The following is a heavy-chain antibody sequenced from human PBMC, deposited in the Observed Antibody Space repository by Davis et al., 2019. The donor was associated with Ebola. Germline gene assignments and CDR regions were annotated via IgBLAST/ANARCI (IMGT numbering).Heavy chain of an antibody. V-gene: IGHV1-18*01. CDR2: ISAYNGNT. CDR3: ARLSNYYYYYYMDV. J-gene: IGHJ6*03. CDR1: GYTFTTYG. Sequence: ASVKVSCKASGYTFTTYGISWVRQAPGQGLEWMGWISAYNGNTNYAQKLQGRVTMTTDTSTSTAYMELSSLRSEDTAVYYCARLSNYYYYYYMDVWGKGTTVTVSS.